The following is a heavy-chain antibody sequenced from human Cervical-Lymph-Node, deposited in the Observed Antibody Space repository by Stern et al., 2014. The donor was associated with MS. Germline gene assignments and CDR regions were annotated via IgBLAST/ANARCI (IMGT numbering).Heavy chain of an antibody. D-gene: IGHD3-9*01. J-gene: IGHJ4*02. Sequence: QVQLQESGPGLVKPSGTLSLTCAVSGGSILRTDWWSWVRQPPGKGLEWIGEVYHSGYANYNPSLKNRVPLSVDKSKHQFSLNLTSVTAADTALYYCASRTLTFPYYFDSWGQGTLVTVSS. CDR1: GGSILRTDW. CDR3: ASRTLTFPYYFDS. V-gene: IGHV4-4*02. CDR2: VYHSGYA.